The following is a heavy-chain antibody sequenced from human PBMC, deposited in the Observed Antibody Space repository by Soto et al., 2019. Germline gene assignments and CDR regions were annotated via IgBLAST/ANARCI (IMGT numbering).Heavy chain of an antibody. Sequence: PSETLSLTCAVYGGSFSGYYWSWIRQPPGKGLEWIGEINHSGSTNYNPSLKSRVTISVDTSKNQFSLKLSSVTAADTAVYYCARDKSITGASQYGMDVWGQGTTVTVSS. V-gene: IGHV4-34*01. CDR1: GGSFSGYY. CDR3: ARDKSITGASQYGMDV. J-gene: IGHJ6*02. CDR2: INHSGST. D-gene: IGHD1-20*01.